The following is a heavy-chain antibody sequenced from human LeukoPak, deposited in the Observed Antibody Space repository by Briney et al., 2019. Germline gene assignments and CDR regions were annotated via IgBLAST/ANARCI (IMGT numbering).Heavy chain of an antibody. D-gene: IGHD6-19*01. V-gene: IGHV4-31*03. CDR2: IYYSGST. CDR1: GGSISSGGYY. Sequence: PSETLSLTCTVSGGSISSGGYYWSWIRQHPGKGLEWIGDIYYSGSTYYNPPLESRLTIPVDTSKKQFSLKLSSVTAADTAIYYCARHEDSGSGGYAYWGQGTLVAVSS. J-gene: IGHJ4*02. CDR3: ARHEDSGSGGYAY.